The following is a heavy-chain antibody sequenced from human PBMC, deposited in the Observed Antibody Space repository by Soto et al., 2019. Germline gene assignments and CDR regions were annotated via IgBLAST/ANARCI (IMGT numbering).Heavy chain of an antibody. Sequence: ASVKVSCKASGYTFTGYYMHWVRQAPGQGLEWMGWINPNSGGTNYAQKFQGRVTMTRDTSISAAYMELSRLRSDDTAVYYCARGITMIVVAPLSHWGQGTLVTVSS. CDR1: GYTFTGYY. J-gene: IGHJ4*02. CDR2: INPNSGGT. D-gene: IGHD3-22*01. V-gene: IGHV1-2*02. CDR3: ARGITMIVVAPLSH.